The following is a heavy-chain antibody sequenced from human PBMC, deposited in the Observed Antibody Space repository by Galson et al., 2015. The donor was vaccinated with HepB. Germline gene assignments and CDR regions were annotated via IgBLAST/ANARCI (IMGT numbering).Heavy chain of an antibody. CDR1: GGTFGSNT. D-gene: IGHD5-24*01. CDR3: ARSVEKATMESSFYGMDV. Sequence: SVKVSCKAFGGTFGSNTISWVRQAPGQGLECVGRIIPIIGITNYAQKFQGRVTITADRSTSTAYMEMSSLTSDDTAVYYCARSVEKATMESSFYGMDVWGQGTTVTVSS. V-gene: IGHV1-69*02. CDR2: IIPIIGIT. J-gene: IGHJ6*02.